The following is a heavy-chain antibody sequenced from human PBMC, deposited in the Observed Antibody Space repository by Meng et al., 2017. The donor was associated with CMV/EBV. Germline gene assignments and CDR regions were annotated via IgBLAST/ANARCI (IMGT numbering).Heavy chain of an antibody. D-gene: IGHD3-3*01. V-gene: IGHV4-34*01. CDR3: ARNYDVWSGYWNWFDP. Sequence: YCRSFSRYYWGWVRQPPGKGLGWIGENNHSGSTKYNPSLKRRVTISIDTSKNEFSLKLSSVPAAGAAVYYCARNYDVWSGYWNWFDPWGQGTLVTVSS. CDR1: CRSFSRYY. CDR2: NNHSGST. J-gene: IGHJ5*02.